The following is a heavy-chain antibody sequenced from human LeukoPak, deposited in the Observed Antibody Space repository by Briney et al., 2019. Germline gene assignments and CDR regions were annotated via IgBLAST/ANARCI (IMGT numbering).Heavy chain of an antibody. CDR1: GYTFTSYG. D-gene: IGHD3-3*01. V-gene: IGHV1-18*01. J-gene: IGHJ4*02. Sequence: GASVKVSCTASGYTFTSYGISWVRPAPGQGLEWMGWISAYNGNTNYAQKLQGRVTMTTDTSTSTAYMELRSLRSDDTAVYYCARDRHRFLEWLLHPIDYWGQGTLVTVSS. CDR3: ARDRHRFLEWLLHPIDY. CDR2: ISAYNGNT.